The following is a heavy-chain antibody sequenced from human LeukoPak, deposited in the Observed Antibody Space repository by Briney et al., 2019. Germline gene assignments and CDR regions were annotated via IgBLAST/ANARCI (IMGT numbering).Heavy chain of an antibody. CDR3: ARVSLASSGWYSSFDY. CDR1: GFTVSSNY. V-gene: IGHV3-66*01. J-gene: IGHJ4*02. D-gene: IGHD6-19*01. CDR2: IYSGGST. Sequence: GGSLRLSCAASGFTVSSNYMSWVRQAPGKGLEWVSVIYSGGSTYYADSVKGRFTISRDNAKNTLSLQMNSLRAEDTAVCYCARVSLASSGWYSSFDYWGQGTLVTVSS.